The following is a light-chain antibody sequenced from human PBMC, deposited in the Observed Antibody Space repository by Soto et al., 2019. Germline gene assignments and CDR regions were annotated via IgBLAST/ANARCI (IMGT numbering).Light chain of an antibody. CDR2: GAS. V-gene: IGKV3-20*01. CDR1: QSVSSSY. Sequence: IVFTQSPAILSLSPGDRATLSCRASQSVSSSYLAWYQHKPGQAPRLLIHGASSRVTGIPDRFSGSGSGTDFTLTITRLEPEDFAVYYCQQYQSLTFGGGTK. J-gene: IGKJ4*01. CDR3: QQYQSLT.